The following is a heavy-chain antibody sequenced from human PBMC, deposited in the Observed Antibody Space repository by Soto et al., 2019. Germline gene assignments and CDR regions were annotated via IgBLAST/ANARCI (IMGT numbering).Heavy chain of an antibody. CDR1: GFTFGDYA. J-gene: IGHJ6*02. CDR3: TRSPYDFWSGYNPTYYYYYGMDV. CDR2: IRSKAYGGTT. Sequence: QPGGSLRLSCTASGFTFGDYAMSWVRQAPGKGLEWVGFIRSKAYGGTTEYAATVKGRFTISRDDSKSIAYLQMNSLKTEDTAVYYCTRSPYDFWSGYNPTYYYYYGMDVWGQGTTVTVSS. V-gene: IGHV3-49*04. D-gene: IGHD3-3*01.